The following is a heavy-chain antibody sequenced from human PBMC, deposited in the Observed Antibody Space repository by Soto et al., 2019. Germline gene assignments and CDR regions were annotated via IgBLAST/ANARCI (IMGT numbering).Heavy chain of an antibody. J-gene: IGHJ4*02. CDR3: ARLSAEWERAFDY. CDR1: GGSISSSRYY. CDR2: IYYSGST. Sequence: QLQLQESGPGLVKPSETLSLTCTVSGGSISSSRYYGGCLRQPTWKGLEWNGGIYYSGSTYLNPSLKRRVSISVDTSKNQFAPKLSSVTAADTAVYYCARLSAEWERAFDYWVQGTLVTVSS. D-gene: IGHD1-26*01. V-gene: IGHV4-39*01.